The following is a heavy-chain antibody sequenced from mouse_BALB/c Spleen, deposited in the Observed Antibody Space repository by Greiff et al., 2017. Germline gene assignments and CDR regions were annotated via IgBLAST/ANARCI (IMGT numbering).Heavy chain of an antibody. CDR3: VRDIGGRCNYAWFAY. CDR2: IWTGGGT. V-gene: IGHV2-9-2*01. CDR1: GFSLTSYD. Sequence: VKLVESGPGLVAPSQSLSITCTVSGFSLTSYDISWIRQPPGKGLEWLGVIWTGGGTNYNSAFMSRLSISKDNSKSQVFLKMNSLQTDDTAIYYCVRDIGGRCNYAWFAYWGQGTLVTVSA. J-gene: IGHJ3*01. D-gene: IGHD2-1*01.